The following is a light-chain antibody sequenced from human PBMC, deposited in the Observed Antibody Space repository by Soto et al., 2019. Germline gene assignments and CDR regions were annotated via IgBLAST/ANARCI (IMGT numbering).Light chain of an antibody. J-gene: IGKJ3*01. CDR3: QQYGSSEGFT. CDR1: QSVSSSY. Sequence: IVLTQSPGTLSLSPGERATLSCRASQSVSSSYLARYQQKPGQAPRLLIYGASSRATGIPDRFSGSGSGTEFTLTISRLEPEDFAVYYCQQYGSSEGFTCGPGPKVDIK. CDR2: GAS. V-gene: IGKV3-20*01.